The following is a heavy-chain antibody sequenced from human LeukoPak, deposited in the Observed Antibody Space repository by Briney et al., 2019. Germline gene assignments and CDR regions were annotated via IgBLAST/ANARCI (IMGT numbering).Heavy chain of an antibody. D-gene: IGHD2-21*02. Sequence: SVKVSCKASGGTFSSYAISWVRQAPGQGLEWMGGIIPIFGTANYAQKFQGRVTITTDESTSTAYMELSSLRSEDTAVYYCARECWGRGGGDCENWGQGTLVTVSS. CDR3: ARECWGRGGGDCEN. J-gene: IGHJ4*02. CDR1: GGTFSSYA. V-gene: IGHV1-69*05. CDR2: IIPIFGTA.